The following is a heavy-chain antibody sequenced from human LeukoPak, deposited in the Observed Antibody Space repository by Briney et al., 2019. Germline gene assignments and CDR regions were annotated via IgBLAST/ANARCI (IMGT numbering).Heavy chain of an antibody. D-gene: IGHD2-8*02. CDR2: ISYSGST. CDR3: ARRGTGGRSFDI. Sequence: SETLSLTCTVSGGSVSSGSYYWTWIRQPPGEGLEWIGYISYSGSTNFNPSLESRVTISVDTSKNQFSLNLSSVTAADTAVYYCARRGTGGRSFDIWGQGTMVTVSS. CDR1: GGSVSSGSYY. J-gene: IGHJ3*02. V-gene: IGHV4-61*01.